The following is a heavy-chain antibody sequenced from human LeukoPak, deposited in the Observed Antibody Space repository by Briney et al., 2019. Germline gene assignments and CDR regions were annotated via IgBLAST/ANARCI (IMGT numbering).Heavy chain of an antibody. CDR1: GYTFNNYG. J-gene: IGHJ4*02. D-gene: IGHD3-10*02. Sequence: GGSLRLSCAASGYTFNNYGTSWVRQAPGRGLEWVSAISRDGGDTFYADSVKGRFTISRDNAKNSLYLQMNSLRAEDTAVYYCARGTMFPYYFDYWGQGTLVTVSS. CDR3: ARGTMFPYYFDY. V-gene: IGHV3-21*01. CDR2: ISRDGGDT.